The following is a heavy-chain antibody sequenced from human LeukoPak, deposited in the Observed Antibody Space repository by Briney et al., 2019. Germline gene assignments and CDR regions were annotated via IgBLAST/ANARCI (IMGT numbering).Heavy chain of an antibody. Sequence: SETLSLTCTVSGGSISSYYWSWIRQPAGKGLEWIGRIYTSGSTNYNPSLKSRVTMSVDTSTNQFSLKLSSVTAADTAVYYCARDGRRAAGRGYHSNWFDPWGQGTLVTVSS. CDR1: GGSISSYY. V-gene: IGHV4-4*07. J-gene: IGHJ5*02. CDR2: IYTSGST. CDR3: ARDGRRAAGRGYHSNWFDP. D-gene: IGHD6-13*01.